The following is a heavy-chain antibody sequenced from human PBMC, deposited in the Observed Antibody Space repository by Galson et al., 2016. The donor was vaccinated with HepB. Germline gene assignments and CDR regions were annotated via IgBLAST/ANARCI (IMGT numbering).Heavy chain of an antibody. CDR1: GFAFSTFG. D-gene: IGHD2-2*01. CDR3: AKGLAYCSGTSCLSYSDSPGGGTDV. J-gene: IGHJ6*02. Sequence: SLRLSCAASGFAFSTFGMHWVRQAPGKGLEWLAVIWYDGNNKYYLNSVKGRFTISRDNSKNMLYLQLSSLRVEDTGVYYCAKGLAYCSGTSCLSYSDSPGGGTDVWGPGTTVNGSS. CDR2: IWYDGNNK. V-gene: IGHV3-33*06.